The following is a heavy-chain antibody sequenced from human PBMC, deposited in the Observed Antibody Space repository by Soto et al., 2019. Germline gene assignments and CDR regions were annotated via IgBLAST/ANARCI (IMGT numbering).Heavy chain of an antibody. CDR1: GFTFSRYW. CDR2: ISPDGKNT. J-gene: IGHJ4*02. V-gene: IGHV3-74*01. CDR3: VRGASSGYYRIDY. Sequence: GGSLRLSCAASGFTFSRYWRHWVRQVPGKGLVWVSRISPDGKNTNYADSVKGRFTISRDNAKNTVFLQMNSLRVEDMAVYYCVRGASSGYYRIDYWGQGALVTVSS. D-gene: IGHD3-22*01.